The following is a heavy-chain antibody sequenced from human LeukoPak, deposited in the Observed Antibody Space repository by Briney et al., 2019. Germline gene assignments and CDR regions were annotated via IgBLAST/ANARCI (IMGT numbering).Heavy chain of an antibody. Sequence: SETLSLTCTVSGGSISSYYWSWIRQPPGKGLEWIGYIYYSGSTNYNPSLKSRVTISVDTSKNQFSLKLSSVTAADTAVYHCARVHGLYYYGMDVWGQGTTVTVSS. CDR2: IYYSGST. D-gene: IGHD4-17*01. V-gene: IGHV4-59*01. J-gene: IGHJ6*02. CDR3: ARVHGLYYYGMDV. CDR1: GGSISSYY.